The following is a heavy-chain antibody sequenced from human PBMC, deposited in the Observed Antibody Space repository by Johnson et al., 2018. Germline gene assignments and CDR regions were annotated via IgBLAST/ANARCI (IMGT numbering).Heavy chain of an antibody. J-gene: IGHJ3*02. CDR2: IYYTGRT. CDR1: GGYISTYH. D-gene: IGHD3-10*01. Sequence: QVQLQESGPGLVKPSGTLSLTCTVSGGYISTYHWTWIRQPPGKGLDWIGNIYYTGRTHYTPSLKSRVTIAVDTSKNQLSLRLNSVTAADTAFYFCARVRGDNAGGALDIWGQGTMVTVSS. V-gene: IGHV4-59*01. CDR3: ARVRGDNAGGALDI.